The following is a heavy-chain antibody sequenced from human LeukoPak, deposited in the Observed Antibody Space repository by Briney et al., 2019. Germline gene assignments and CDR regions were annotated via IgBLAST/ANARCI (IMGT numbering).Heavy chain of an antibody. J-gene: IGHJ5*02. CDR2: INPNSGGT. Sequence: ASVKVSCKASGYTFTGYYMHWVRQAPGQGLEWMGWINPNSGGTNYAQKFQGRVTMTRDTSISTAYMELSRLRSDDTAVYYCARIQNDFWSGYYSNWFDPWGQGTLVTVSS. CDR1: GYTFTGYY. CDR3: ARIQNDFWSGYYSNWFDP. D-gene: IGHD3-3*01. V-gene: IGHV1-2*02.